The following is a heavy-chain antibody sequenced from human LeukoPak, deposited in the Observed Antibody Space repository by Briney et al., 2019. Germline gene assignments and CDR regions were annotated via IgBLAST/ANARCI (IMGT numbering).Heavy chain of an antibody. V-gene: IGHV1-46*01. D-gene: IGHD2-21*02. J-gene: IGHJ4*02. CDR1: GYTFTSYY. CDR2: INPSGGST. CDR3: ARDPKTGYCGGDCPRFDY. Sequence: ASVKVSCKASGYTFTSYYMHWVRQAPGQGLEWMGIINPSGGSTSYAQKFQGRVTMTRDTSTSTVYMELSSLRSEDTAVYYCARDPKTGYCGGDCPRFDYWGQGTLVTASS.